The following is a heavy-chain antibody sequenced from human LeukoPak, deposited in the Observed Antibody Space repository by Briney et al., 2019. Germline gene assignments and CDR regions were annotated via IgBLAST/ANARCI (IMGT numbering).Heavy chain of an antibody. CDR2: INPSGGST. J-gene: IGHJ4*02. D-gene: IGHD4-17*01. Sequence: ASVKVSCKASGYTFTSYYMHWVRQAPRQGLEWMGIINPSGGSTSYAQKFQGRVTMTRDTSTSTVYMELSSLRSEDTAVYYCARDPYGDYYFDYWGQGTLVTVSS. CDR3: ARDPYGDYYFDY. V-gene: IGHV1-46*01. CDR1: GYTFTSYY.